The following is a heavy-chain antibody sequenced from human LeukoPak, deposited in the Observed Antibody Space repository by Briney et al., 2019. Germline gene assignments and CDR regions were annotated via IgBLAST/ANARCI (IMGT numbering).Heavy chain of an antibody. CDR3: ARGRTRLSWLDP. Sequence: PSETLSLTCAVSGGSIRGYYWSWVRQSPGKGLEWIGDINQNAGTDYSPSLKSRVTMSINSSKNQNSLNVTAATAADTAIYYCARGRTRLSWLDPWGQGTLVTVSS. CDR1: GGSIRGYY. V-gene: IGHV4-34*01. J-gene: IGHJ5*02. CDR2: INQNAGT. D-gene: IGHD6-6*01.